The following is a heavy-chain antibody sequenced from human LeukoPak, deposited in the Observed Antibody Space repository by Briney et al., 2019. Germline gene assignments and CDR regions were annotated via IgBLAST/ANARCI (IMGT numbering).Heavy chain of an antibody. V-gene: IGHV3-23*01. Sequence: GGSLRLSCAVSGFTFSIYAMICVAQAPGKTLEWVSPISGSGGSTYSPHSVQSRHTISRDNDKTTLYLQTNTLTAEDTAVYSCAKLPPGALWFGELLLGAFDIWGPGTMVTVSS. D-gene: IGHD3-10*01. CDR2: ISGSGGST. CDR1: GFTFSIYA. J-gene: IGHJ3*02. CDR3: AKLPPGALWFGELLLGAFDI.